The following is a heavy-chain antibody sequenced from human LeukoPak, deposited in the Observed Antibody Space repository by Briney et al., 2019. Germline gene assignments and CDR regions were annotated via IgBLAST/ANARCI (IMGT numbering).Heavy chain of an antibody. Sequence: SETLSLTCAVYGGSFSGYYWSWIRQPPGKGLEWIGEINHSGSTNYNPSLKSRVTISVDTSKNQFSLKLSSVTAADTAVYYCARDASPGPLGMFAFDIWGQGTMVTVSS. CDR3: ARDASPGPLGMFAFDI. J-gene: IGHJ3*02. CDR2: INHSGST. CDR1: GGSFSGYY. D-gene: IGHD1-14*01. V-gene: IGHV4-34*01.